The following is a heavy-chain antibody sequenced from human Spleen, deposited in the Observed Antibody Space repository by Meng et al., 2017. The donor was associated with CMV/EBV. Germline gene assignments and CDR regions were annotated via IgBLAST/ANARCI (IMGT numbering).Heavy chain of an antibody. CDR1: GLTFSSSA. D-gene: IGHD1-26*01. Sequence: LSWAASGLTFSSSAMNWVRQAPGKGLEWVSLVSGSGASTYYADSVKGRFTISRDNSKNTAYLQMNSLRVDDTAVYYCATLGGSPSSWGQGALVTVSS. CDR3: ATLGGSPSS. CDR2: VSGSGAST. J-gene: IGHJ4*02. V-gene: IGHV3-23*01.